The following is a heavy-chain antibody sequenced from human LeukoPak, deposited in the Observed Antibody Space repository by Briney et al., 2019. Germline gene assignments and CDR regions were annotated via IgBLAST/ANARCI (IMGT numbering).Heavy chain of an antibody. Sequence: GGSLRLSCAASGFTFSSYAMSGVRQAPGRGLEGGSAISGSGGTTSYADSVQGRFTISRDNAKTTLYLQMNRLRAEDTAVYYCARYVLLGGEGTLVTVSS. CDR2: ISGSGGTT. V-gene: IGHV3-23*01. CDR1: GFTFSSYA. D-gene: IGHD3-10*01. CDR3: ARYVLL. J-gene: IGHJ4*02.